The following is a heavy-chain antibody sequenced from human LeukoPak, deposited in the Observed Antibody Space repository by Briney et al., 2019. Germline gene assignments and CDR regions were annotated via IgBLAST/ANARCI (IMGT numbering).Heavy chain of an antibody. D-gene: IGHD4-17*01. Sequence: SETLSLPCSVSGEYIMNSDFYWAWVRQPPGKGLDWIGSVYSSGNINYPPSLKSRVTISVDMSKNQFPLHLNSVSATDTAVYYCARRDYAPWFDPWGQGILVRLSS. CDR2: VYSSGNI. J-gene: IGHJ5*02. CDR3: ARRDYAPWFDP. V-gene: IGHV4-39*06. CDR1: GEYIMNSDFY.